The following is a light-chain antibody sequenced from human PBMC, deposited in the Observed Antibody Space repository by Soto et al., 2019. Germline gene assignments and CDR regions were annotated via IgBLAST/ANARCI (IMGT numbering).Light chain of an antibody. V-gene: IGKV1-39*01. CDR3: HQSYSTSYT. Sequence: DIQMTQSPSSLSASVGDRVTITCRASQSISSYLNWYQQKPGKAPKLLIYAASSLQSGVPSRFSGSGSGTDFTLTISTLQPEDFATYYCHQSYSTSYTFGHGTKLEIK. CDR1: QSISSY. CDR2: AAS. J-gene: IGKJ2*01.